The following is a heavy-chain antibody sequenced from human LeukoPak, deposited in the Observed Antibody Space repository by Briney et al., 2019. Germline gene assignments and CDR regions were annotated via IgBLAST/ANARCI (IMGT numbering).Heavy chain of an antibody. Sequence: GASVKVSCKASGYTFTSYYIHWVRQAPGQGLEWMGIINPSEGTTSYAQKFQGRVIMTRDTATTTAYMELRSLRSEDTAVYFCARDSREMTTITFLDYWGQGTPVTVSS. CDR2: INPSEGTT. D-gene: IGHD5-24*01. J-gene: IGHJ4*02. CDR1: GYTFTSYY. V-gene: IGHV1-46*01. CDR3: ARDSREMTTITFLDY.